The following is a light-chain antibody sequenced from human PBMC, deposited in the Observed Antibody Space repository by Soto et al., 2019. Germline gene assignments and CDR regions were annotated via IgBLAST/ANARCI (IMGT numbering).Light chain of an antibody. V-gene: IGLV1-47*01. CDR1: SSNIGSNY. J-gene: IGLJ6*01. CDR3: GQWDDRLRGYV. CDR2: WND. Sequence: QSVLTQPPSASGTPGQRVTISCSGSSSNIGSNYVYWYQLLPGTAPKVVIYWNDERPSGVPDRFSGSKSGTSASLAISGLGSEVVVYYCCGQWDDRLRGYVFGCGTKLTFL.